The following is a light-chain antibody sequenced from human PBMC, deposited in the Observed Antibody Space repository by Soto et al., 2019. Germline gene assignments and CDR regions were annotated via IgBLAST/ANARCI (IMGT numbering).Light chain of an antibody. CDR3: QSYDSSLSSSV. Sequence: QSVLTQRPSVSGAPGQRVTISCTGSSSNIGAGYDVHWYQQLPGTAPKLLIHGNRNRPSGVPDRFSGSKSGTSASLAITGLQAEDEADYYCQSYDSSLSSSVFGGGTKLTVL. J-gene: IGLJ2*01. V-gene: IGLV1-40*01. CDR2: GNR. CDR1: SSNIGAGYD.